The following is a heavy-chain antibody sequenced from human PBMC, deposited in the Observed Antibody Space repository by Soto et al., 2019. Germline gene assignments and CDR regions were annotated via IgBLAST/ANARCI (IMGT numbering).Heavy chain of an antibody. J-gene: IGHJ4*02. V-gene: IGHV3-23*01. Sequence: GGSLRLSCAASGFTFSSYAMSWVRQAPGKGLEWVSAISGSGGSTYYADSVKGRFTISRDNSKNTLYLQMNSLRAEDTAVYYCAKDPLLEVVVVAATPHYWGQGTLVTVSS. CDR3: AKDPLLEVVVVAATPHY. CDR1: GFTFSSYA. D-gene: IGHD2-15*01. CDR2: ISGSGGST.